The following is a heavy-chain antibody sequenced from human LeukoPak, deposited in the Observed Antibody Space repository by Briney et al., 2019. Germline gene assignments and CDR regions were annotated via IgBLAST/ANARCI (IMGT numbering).Heavy chain of an antibody. J-gene: IGHJ4*02. Sequence: PGRSLRLSCAASGFTFSSYALHWVRQAPGKGVEWGAVISYDGSNKYYADSVKGGFTISRENSKNTLYLQMNSLRPEDTAVYYCAKEYALYSGSSSYFDYWGQGTLVTVSS. V-gene: IGHV3-30*01. CDR2: ISYDGSNK. CDR3: AKEYALYSGSSSYFDY. CDR1: GFTFSSYA. D-gene: IGHD1-26*01.